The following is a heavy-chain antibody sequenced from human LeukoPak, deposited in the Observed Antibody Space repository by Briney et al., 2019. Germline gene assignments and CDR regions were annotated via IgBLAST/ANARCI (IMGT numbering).Heavy chain of an antibody. CDR1: GYTFTSYG. CDR3: AREGIAAAGDYYYYGMDV. CDR2: ISAYNGNT. V-gene: IGHV1-18*01. Sequence: ASVKVSCKASGYTFTSYGISWVRQAPGQGLEWMGWISAYNGNTNYAQKLQGRVTVTTDTSTSTAYMELRSLRSDDTAVYYCAREGIAAAGDYYYYGMDVWGQGTTVTVSS. J-gene: IGHJ6*02. D-gene: IGHD6-13*01.